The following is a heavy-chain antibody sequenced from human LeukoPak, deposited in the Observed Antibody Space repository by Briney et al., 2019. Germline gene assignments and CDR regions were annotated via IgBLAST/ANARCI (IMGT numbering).Heavy chain of an antibody. J-gene: IGHJ4*02. D-gene: IGHD4-17*01. CDR3: ARAFRHGDYVY. CDR2: IYSGGST. CDR1: GFTVSSNY. Sequence: PGGSLRLSCAASGFTVSSNYMSWVRQAPGKGLEWVSVIYSGGSTYYADSVKGRFTISRDNSKNTLYLQMNSLRAEDTAVYYCARAFRHGDYVYWGQGTLVTVSS. V-gene: IGHV3-53*01.